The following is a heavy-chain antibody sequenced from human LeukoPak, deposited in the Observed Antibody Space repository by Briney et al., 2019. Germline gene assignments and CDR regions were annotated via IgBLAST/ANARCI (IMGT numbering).Heavy chain of an antibody. CDR1: GYSISRGYY. Sequence: PSETLSLTCTVSGYSISRGYYWGWIRQPPGKGLEWVGGIYHSGSTYYNPSLKSQVTISVDTSKNQFSLHLSSVAAADTAMYYCARDPRGFGLRYFDYWGQGTMVTVSS. V-gene: IGHV4-38-2*02. CDR2: IYHSGST. CDR3: ARDPRGFGLRYFDY. D-gene: IGHD3-10*01. J-gene: IGHJ4*02.